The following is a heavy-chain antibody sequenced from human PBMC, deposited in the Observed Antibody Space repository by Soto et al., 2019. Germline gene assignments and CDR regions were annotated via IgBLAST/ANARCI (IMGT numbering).Heavy chain of an antibody. V-gene: IGHV3-7*01. J-gene: IGHJ5*02. D-gene: IGHD6-13*01. Sequence: GGSLRLSCAASGFTFSSYWMSWVRQAPGKGLEWVANIKQDGSEKYYVDSVKGRFTISRDNAKNSLYLQMNSLRAEDTAVYYCARDYGKRSSNGNRYNWFDPWGQGTLVTVSS. CDR3: ARDYGKRSSNGNRYNWFDP. CDR1: GFTFSSYW. CDR2: IKQDGSEK.